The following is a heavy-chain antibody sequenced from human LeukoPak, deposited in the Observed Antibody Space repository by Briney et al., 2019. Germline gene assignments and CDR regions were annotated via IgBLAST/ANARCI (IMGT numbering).Heavy chain of an antibody. Sequence: SETLPLTCTVSGGSISSYYWSWIRQPPGKGLEWIGYIYYSGSTNYNPSLKSRVTISVDTSKNQFSLKLSSVTAADTAVYYCARVRMEWLFRWFAFDIWGQGTMVTVSS. CDR2: IYYSGST. J-gene: IGHJ3*02. V-gene: IGHV4-59*01. CDR1: GGSISSYY. D-gene: IGHD3-3*01. CDR3: ARVRMEWLFRWFAFDI.